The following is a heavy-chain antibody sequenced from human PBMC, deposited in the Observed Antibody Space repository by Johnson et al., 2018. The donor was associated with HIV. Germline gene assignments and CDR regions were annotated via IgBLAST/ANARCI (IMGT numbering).Heavy chain of an antibody. CDR2: ISYDGSNK. V-gene: IGHV3-30*04. D-gene: IGHD6-6*01. CDR3: ARDGSQLADAFDI. CDR1: GFTFSSYA. J-gene: IGHJ3*02. Sequence: VQLVESGGGVVQPGRSLRLSCAASGFTFSSYAMHWVRQAPGKGLEWVAVISYDGSNKYYADSVKGRFTISRDNSKNTLYLQMNSLRAEDTAVYYCARDGSQLADAFDIWGQGTMVIVSS.